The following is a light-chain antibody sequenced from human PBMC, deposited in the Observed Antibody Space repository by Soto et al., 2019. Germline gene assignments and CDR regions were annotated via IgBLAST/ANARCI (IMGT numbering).Light chain of an antibody. CDR2: DVS. V-gene: IGKV3-20*01. J-gene: IGKJ4*01. CDR1: QSIYSSY. Sequence: EIVLTQSPGTLSLSPGERATLSCRASQSIYSSYLAWYQQKPGQAPRLLIYDVSTRATGIPDRFSGSGSGTDFTLTISSLESEDFAVYYCQHYGALPLTFGGGTKVEIK. CDR3: QHYGALPLT.